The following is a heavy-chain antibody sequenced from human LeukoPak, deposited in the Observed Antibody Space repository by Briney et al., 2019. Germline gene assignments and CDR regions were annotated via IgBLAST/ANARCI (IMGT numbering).Heavy chain of an antibody. CDR1: GGSISSYY. CDR3: ARVWSGGSYGRYFDY. Sequence: SETLSLTCTVSGGSISSYYWSWIRQPPGKGLEWIGYIYYSGSTNYNPSLKSRVTISVDTSKNQFSLKLSSATAADTAVYYCARVWSGGSYGRYFDYWGQGTLVTVSS. CDR2: IYYSGST. D-gene: IGHD1-26*01. J-gene: IGHJ4*02. V-gene: IGHV4-59*01.